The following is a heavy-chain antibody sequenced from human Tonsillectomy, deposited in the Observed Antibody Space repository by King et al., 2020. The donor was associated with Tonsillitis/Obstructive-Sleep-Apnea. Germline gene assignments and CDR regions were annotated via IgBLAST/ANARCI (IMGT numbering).Heavy chain of an antibody. CDR3: AKDPNGDYIGAFDI. Sequence: VQLVESGGGLVRPGGSLRLSCAASGLTFSSYAMIWVRQAQGKGQEWVAAITGSGAGTQYADSVKCRFTVSRDNSKNTLYLQMNTLRAEDTAVYYCAKDPNGDYIGAFDIWGQGTMVTVSS. V-gene: IGHV3-23*04. CDR1: GLTFSSYA. CDR2: ITGSGAGT. D-gene: IGHD4-17*01. J-gene: IGHJ3*02.